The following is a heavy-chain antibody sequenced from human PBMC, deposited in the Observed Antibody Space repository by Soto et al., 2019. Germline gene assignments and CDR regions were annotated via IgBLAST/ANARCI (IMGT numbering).Heavy chain of an antibody. D-gene: IGHD3-10*01. CDR3: ARDDEGGSYCDLGY. Sequence: GGSLRLSCAASGFTFSSYGMHWVRQAPGKGLEWVAIILHDGNNKYYADSVKGRFTISRDNSKNTLYLQMNSLRTEDTAIYYCARDDEGGSYCDLGYWGQGTLVTVSS. V-gene: IGHV3-30*19. J-gene: IGHJ4*02. CDR2: ILHDGNNK. CDR1: GFTFSSYG.